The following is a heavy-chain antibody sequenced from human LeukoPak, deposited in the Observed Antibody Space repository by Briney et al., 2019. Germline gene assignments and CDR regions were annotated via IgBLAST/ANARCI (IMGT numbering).Heavy chain of an antibody. V-gene: IGHV1-8*03. J-gene: IGHJ4*02. CDR3: ARVAGSIDY. CDR1: GYTFTTYD. Sequence: ASVKVSCKASGYTFTTYDINWVRQATGQGLEWMGWMNPNSGCTGYAQKFQGRVTITRDTSISTAYMELSSLRSEDTAVYYCARVAGSIDYWGQGTLVTVSS. CDR2: MNPNSGCT. D-gene: IGHD6-19*01.